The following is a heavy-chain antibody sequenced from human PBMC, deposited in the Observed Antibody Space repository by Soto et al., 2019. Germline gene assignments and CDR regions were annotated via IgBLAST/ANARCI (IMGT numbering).Heavy chain of an antibody. CDR2: ISYDGSNK. J-gene: IGHJ4*02. Sequence: GGSLRLSCAASGFMFSSYGMHWVRQAPGKGLEWVAVISYDGSNKYYGDSVKGRFTISRDNSKNTLYLQMNSLRAEDTAVYYCAKGWAHFDYWGQGTLVTVSS. V-gene: IGHV3-30*18. CDR1: GFMFSSYG. CDR3: AKGWAHFDY.